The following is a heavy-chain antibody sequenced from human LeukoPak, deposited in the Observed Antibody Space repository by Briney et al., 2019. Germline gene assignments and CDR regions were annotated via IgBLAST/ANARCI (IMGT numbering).Heavy chain of an antibody. D-gene: IGHD3-10*01. CDR2: ISPYKDTP. V-gene: IGHV1-18*01. J-gene: IGHJ6*03. CDR3: ARADGGYYYYYMDV. Sequence: GASVKVSCKASGYTFNGYGTNWVRQAPGQGLEWLGWISPYKDTPYYTQQVQGRVTLTIDTSTSTAHMELRSLRSDDTAVYYCARADGGYYYYYMDVWGKGTTVTASS. CDR1: GYTFNGYG.